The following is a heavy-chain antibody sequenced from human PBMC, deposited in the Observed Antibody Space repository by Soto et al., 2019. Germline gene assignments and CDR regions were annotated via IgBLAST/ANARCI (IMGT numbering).Heavy chain of an antibody. CDR3: ARDLGYGSNPFDS. V-gene: IGHV3-30*04. CDR1: GFMFSSYT. J-gene: IGHJ4*02. CDR2: ISFDGRNK. D-gene: IGHD2-15*01. Sequence: VQLVESGGGVVQPGRSLRLSCAASGFMFSSYTMHWVRQAPGKGLQWVAVISFDGRNKYSADYVKCRFTSSRDNSKSTLFLHIDSLRPDDTATYYCARDLGYGSNPFDSWGQGALVSVSS.